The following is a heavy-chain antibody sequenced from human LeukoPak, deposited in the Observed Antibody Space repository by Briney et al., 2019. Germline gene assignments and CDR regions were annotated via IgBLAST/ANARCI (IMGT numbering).Heavy chain of an antibody. Sequence: GGSLRLSCAASGFSFSSYAMHWVRQAPGKGLEWVSALSGTGGSTYYADSVKGRFTISRDNSKDTLYLQMNSLRAEDTALYYCAKRQVAASWGQGTLVTVSS. CDR2: LSGTGGST. V-gene: IGHV3-23*01. J-gene: IGHJ4*02. CDR1: GFSFSSYA. D-gene: IGHD6-19*01. CDR3: AKRQVAAS.